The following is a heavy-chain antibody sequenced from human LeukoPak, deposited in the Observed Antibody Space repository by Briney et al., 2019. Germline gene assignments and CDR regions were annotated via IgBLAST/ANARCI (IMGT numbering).Heavy chain of an antibody. CDR2: ISWNSGSI. CDR1: GFTFDDYA. D-gene: IGHD1-26*01. J-gene: IGHJ3*02. Sequence: GGSLTLSCAASGFTFDDYAMHWVGQAPGKGLEWVSGISWNSGSIGYADSVKGRFTISRDNAKNSLYLQMNSLRAEDMALYYCAKALKLQEDAFDIWGQGTMVTVSS. V-gene: IGHV3-9*03. CDR3: AKALKLQEDAFDI.